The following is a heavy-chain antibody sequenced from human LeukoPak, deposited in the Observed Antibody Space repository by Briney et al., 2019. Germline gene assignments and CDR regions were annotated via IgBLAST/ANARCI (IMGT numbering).Heavy chain of an antibody. D-gene: IGHD3-22*01. Sequence: SESLSLTCTVSGGSISSGSYYWSWIRQPAGKGLEWIGRIYTSGSTNYNPSLKSRVTISVDTSKNQFSLKLSSVTAADTAVYYCARVTTGGYYNCWGQGTLVTVSS. J-gene: IGHJ4*02. CDR2: IYTSGST. V-gene: IGHV4-61*02. CDR1: GGSISSGSYY. CDR3: ARVTTGGYYNC.